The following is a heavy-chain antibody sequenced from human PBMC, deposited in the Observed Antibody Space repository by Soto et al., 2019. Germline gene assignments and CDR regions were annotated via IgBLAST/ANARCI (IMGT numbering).Heavy chain of an antibody. CDR3: AREGGIVGATAADY. CDR2: IYYSGST. D-gene: IGHD1-26*01. V-gene: IGHV4-31*03. J-gene: IGHJ4*02. CDR1: GGSISSGGYY. Sequence: QVQLQESGPGLVKPSQTLSLTCTVSGGSISSGGYYWSWIRQHPGKGLEWIGYIYYSGSTYYNPFLKSGVTISVETSKTQFSLKLSSVTAADTAVYYCAREGGIVGATAADYWGQGTLVTVSS.